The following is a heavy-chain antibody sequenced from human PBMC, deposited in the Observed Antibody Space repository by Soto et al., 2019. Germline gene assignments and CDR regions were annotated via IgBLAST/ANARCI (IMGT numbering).Heavy chain of an antibody. D-gene: IGHD3-10*01. Sequence: EVQLVESGGGLVQPGGSLRLSCAASGFTFSSYWMHWVRQAPGKGLVWVSRINSDGSSTSYADSVKGRFTISRDNAKNTLYQQMHSQRAQDTAVYYCARVHSPPKRGHLAGSPRYYYYYYYLDVWGKGNTVTVSS. CDR1: GFTFSSYW. CDR3: ARVHSPPKRGHLAGSPRYYYYYYYLDV. V-gene: IGHV3-74*01. J-gene: IGHJ6*03. CDR2: INSDGSST.